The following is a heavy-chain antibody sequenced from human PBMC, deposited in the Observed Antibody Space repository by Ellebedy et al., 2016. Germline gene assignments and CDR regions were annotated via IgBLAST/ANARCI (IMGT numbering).Heavy chain of an antibody. CDR1: GFIFSNYN. CDR3: ARNRGSTLDAFDI. J-gene: IGHJ3*02. CDR2: ISNSDNYM. Sequence: GESLKISXGASGFIFSNYNMNWVRQAPGKGLEWVSSISNSDNYMYYADSVKGRFTISRDNAKNSLYLQMNSLRVEDTAVYYCARNRGSTLDAFDIWGQGTMVTVSS. D-gene: IGHD3-10*01. V-gene: IGHV3-21*01.